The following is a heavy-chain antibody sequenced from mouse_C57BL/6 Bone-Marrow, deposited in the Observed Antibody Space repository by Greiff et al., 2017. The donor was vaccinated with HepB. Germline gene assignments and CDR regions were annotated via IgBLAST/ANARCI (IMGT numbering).Heavy chain of an antibody. D-gene: IGHD1-1*01. CDR1: GYTFTSYW. J-gene: IGHJ3*01. Sequence: QVQLQQPGAELVRPGSSVKLSCKASGYTFTSYWMDWVKQRPGQGLEWIGNIYPSDSETHYNQKFKDKATLTVDKSSSTAYMQLSSLTSKDSAVYYCASGYYGSSLFAYWGQGTRVTVSA. CDR3: ASGYYGSSLFAY. V-gene: IGHV1-61*01. CDR2: IYPSDSET.